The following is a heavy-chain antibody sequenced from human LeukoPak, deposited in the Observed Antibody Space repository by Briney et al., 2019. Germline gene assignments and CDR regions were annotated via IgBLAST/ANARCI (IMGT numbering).Heavy chain of an antibody. CDR1: GFTFSSYG. J-gene: IGHJ4*02. Sequence: GGSLRLSCAASGFTFSSYGMPWVRQAPGKGLEWVAFIRYDGSNKYYADSVKGRFTISRDNSKNTLYLQMNSLRAEDTAVYYCAKDVSGSYRLAYWGQGTLVTVSS. CDR3: AKDVSGSYRLAY. D-gene: IGHD1-26*01. V-gene: IGHV3-30*02. CDR2: IRYDGSNK.